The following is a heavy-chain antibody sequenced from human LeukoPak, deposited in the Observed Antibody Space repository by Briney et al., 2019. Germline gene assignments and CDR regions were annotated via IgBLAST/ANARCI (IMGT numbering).Heavy chain of an antibody. CDR2: INPNSGGT. Sequence: ASVKVSCKASGYTFTGYYMHWVRQAPGQGLEWMGWINPNSGGTNYAQKFQGWVIMTRDTSISTAYMELSRLRSDDTAVYYCARDKVCRDYGDYVDYYYGMDVWGQGTTVTVSS. CDR1: GYTFTGYY. D-gene: IGHD4-17*01. CDR3: ARDKVCRDYGDYVDYYYGMDV. V-gene: IGHV1-2*04. J-gene: IGHJ6*02.